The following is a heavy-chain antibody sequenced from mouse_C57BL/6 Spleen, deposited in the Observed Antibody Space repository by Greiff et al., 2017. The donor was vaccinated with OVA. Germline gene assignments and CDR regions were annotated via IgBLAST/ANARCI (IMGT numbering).Heavy chain of an antibody. V-gene: IGHV1-69*01. CDR1: GYTFTSYW. J-gene: IGHJ4*01. D-gene: IGHD1-1*01. CDR3: ARISHYYGSSDYAMDY. CDR2: IDPSDSYT. Sequence: QVQLQQPGAELVMPGASVKLSCKASGYTFTSYWMHWVKQRPGQGLEWIGEIDPSDSYTNYNQKFKGKSTLTVDKSSSTAYMQLSSLTSEDSAVYYWARISHYYGSSDYAMDYWGQGTSVTVSS.